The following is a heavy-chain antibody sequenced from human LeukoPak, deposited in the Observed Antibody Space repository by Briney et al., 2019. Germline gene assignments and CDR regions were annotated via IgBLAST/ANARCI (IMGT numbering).Heavy chain of an antibody. D-gene: IGHD4-17*01. Sequence: PGGSLRLSCAASGFTFSSYAMSCVRQAPGKGLEWVSSIIGSGGSTYYADSVKGRFTISRDNSKNTLYLQMNRLRDEDTAVYYSAKGPTVTTLFTHFDYWGQGTLVTVSS. CDR3: AKGPTVTTLFTHFDY. V-gene: IGHV3-23*01. CDR1: GFTFSSYA. J-gene: IGHJ4*02. CDR2: IIGSGGST.